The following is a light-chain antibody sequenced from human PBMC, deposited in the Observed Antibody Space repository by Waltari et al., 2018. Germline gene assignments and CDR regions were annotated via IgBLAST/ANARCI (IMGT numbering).Light chain of an antibody. J-gene: IGKJ2*01. CDR3: QQYYDTPRT. Sequence: DIVMTQSPDSLAGSLGEQATINCKSSQNILYNANNQNYLAWYQQKPRQPPKLLIYWASTRESGVPDRFSGSGSGTDFTLTISSLQAEDVAVYYCQQYYDTPRTFGQGTKLEIK. CDR2: WAS. CDR1: QNILYNANNQNY. V-gene: IGKV4-1*01.